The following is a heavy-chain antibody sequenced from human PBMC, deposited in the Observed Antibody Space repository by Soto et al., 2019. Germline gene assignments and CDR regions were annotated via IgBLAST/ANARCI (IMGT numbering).Heavy chain of an antibody. D-gene: IGHD3-10*01. CDR3: ARDQEGAGSHWLAYYYYGMDV. J-gene: IGHJ6*02. Sequence: GGSLRLSCAASGFTISDYYMSWIRQAPGKGLEWVSYISSVGTTTYYADSVKGRFSISMDNAKNSLYLQMNSLRAEDTAVYYCARDQEGAGSHWLAYYYYGMDVWGQGTTVTVAS. CDR1: GFTISDYY. CDR2: ISSVGTTT. V-gene: IGHV3-11*01.